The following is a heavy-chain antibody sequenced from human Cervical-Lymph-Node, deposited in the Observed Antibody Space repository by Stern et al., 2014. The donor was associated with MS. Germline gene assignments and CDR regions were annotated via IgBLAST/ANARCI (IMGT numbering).Heavy chain of an antibody. D-gene: IGHD3-10*01. J-gene: IGHJ4*02. Sequence: QVQLVQSGAEVQKPGSSVKVSCRASGGTFSSSDISWVRQAPGQGLAWMGGIIPIIGTANYAQKYQGRVTITADESTSTAYMELSSLRSEDTAIYYCALGGFGHYFEYWGQGTLVTVSS. CDR1: GGTFSSSD. CDR2: IIPIIGTA. CDR3: ALGGFGHYFEY. V-gene: IGHV1-69*01.